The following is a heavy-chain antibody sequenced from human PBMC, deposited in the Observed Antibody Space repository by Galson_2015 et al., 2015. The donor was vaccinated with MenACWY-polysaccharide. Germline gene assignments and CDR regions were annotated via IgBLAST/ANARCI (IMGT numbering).Heavy chain of an antibody. CDR1: GFSVTATGVG. D-gene: IGHD1-26*01. J-gene: IGHJ4*02. CDR3: VRLLGGVSFDS. Sequence: PALVKPTQTLSLTCTFSGFSVTATGVGVGWIRQPPGKAPEWLAPIYWDGDKRFSPTLGARLTLTKGPSTDQVVLTMTDMDPVDTATYYCVRLLGGVSFDSWGQGTL. CDR2: IYWDGDK. V-gene: IGHV2-5*02.